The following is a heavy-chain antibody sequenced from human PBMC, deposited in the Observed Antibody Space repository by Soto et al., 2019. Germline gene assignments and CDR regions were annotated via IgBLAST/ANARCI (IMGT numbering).Heavy chain of an antibody. Sequence: ASVKVSCKASGYTFTNYAIHWVRQAPGQRLEWMGWIDGGNGNTKYSQKFQGRVTITRDTSASTAYMELSSLRSEDTAVYYCARIRSRSSWYSFDYWGQGTLVTV. CDR3: ARIRSRSSWYSFDY. D-gene: IGHD6-13*01. CDR1: GYTFTNYA. V-gene: IGHV1-3*01. J-gene: IGHJ4*02. CDR2: IDGGNGNT.